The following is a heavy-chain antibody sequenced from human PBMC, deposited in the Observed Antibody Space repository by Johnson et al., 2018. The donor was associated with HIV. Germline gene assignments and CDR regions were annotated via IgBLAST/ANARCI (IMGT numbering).Heavy chain of an antibody. CDR3: AKDYYDDSSGYYSDDAFDI. J-gene: IGHJ3*02. CDR1: GFTFSSYA. Sequence: VQLVESGGGLVQPGGYLRLSCAASGFTFSSYAMSWVRQVPGKGLEWVSAISGSGGSTYYADSVKGRFTISRDNSKNTLYLQMNSLRAEDTAVYYCAKDYYDDSSGYYSDDAFDIWGQGTMVTVSS. V-gene: IGHV3-23*04. CDR2: ISGSGGST. D-gene: IGHD3-22*01.